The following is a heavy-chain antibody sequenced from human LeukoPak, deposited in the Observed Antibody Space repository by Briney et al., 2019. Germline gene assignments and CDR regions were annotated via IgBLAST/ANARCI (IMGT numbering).Heavy chain of an antibody. V-gene: IGHV3-23*01. CDR1: GFTFSSYA. D-gene: IGHD3-16*02. CDR2: ISGSGGST. J-gene: IGHJ3*02. CDR3: AKDRKMRRVIVINDAFDI. Sequence: PGGSLRLSCATSGFTFSSYAMSWVRQAPGKGLEWVSAISGSGGSTYYADSVKGRFTISRDNSKNTLYLQMNSLRAEDTAVYYCAKDRKMRRVIVINDAFDIWGQGTMVTVSS.